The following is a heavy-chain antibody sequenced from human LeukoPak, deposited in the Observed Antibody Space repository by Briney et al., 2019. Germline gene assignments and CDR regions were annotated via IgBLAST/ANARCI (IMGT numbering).Heavy chain of an antibody. D-gene: IGHD6-13*01. V-gene: IGHV1-2*02. CDR2: INPNSGGT. CDR1: GYTFTGYY. J-gene: IGHJ4*02. Sequence: ASVKVSCKASGYTFTGYYMHWVRQAPGQGLEWKGWINPNSGGTNYAQKFQGRVTMTRDTSISTAYMELSRLRSDDTAVYYCARDLLAAAGTAVDYWGQGTLSPSPQ. CDR3: ARDLLAAAGTAVDY.